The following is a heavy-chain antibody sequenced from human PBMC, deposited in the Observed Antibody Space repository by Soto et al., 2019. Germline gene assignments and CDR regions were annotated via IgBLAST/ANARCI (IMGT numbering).Heavy chain of an antibody. CDR2: ISSGGSYI. D-gene: IGHD4-17*01. V-gene: IGHV3-21*01. CDR1: GFTSTTYN. CDR3: STYPVTSLGF. Sequence: GGSLRLSCAASGFTSTTYNMNWVLQAPGKGLEWVSSISSGGSYIYYADSVNGRFTISRDNAKNSLYLQMNSLRAEDTAVYYCSTYPVTSLGFWGQGTLVTVSS. J-gene: IGHJ4*02.